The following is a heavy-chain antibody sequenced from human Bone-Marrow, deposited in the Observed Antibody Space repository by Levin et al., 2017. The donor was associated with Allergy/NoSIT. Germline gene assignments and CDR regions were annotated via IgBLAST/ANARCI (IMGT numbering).Heavy chain of an antibody. D-gene: IGHD2-15*01. CDR2: ISYDGSNK. Sequence: GESLKISCAASGFTFSSYGMHWVRQAPGKGLEWVAVISYDGSNKYYADSVKGRFTISRDNSKNTLYLQMNSLRAEDTAVYYCAKDRVKTGFEGVGVAGGGGFDYWGQGTLVTVSS. J-gene: IGHJ4*02. CDR1: GFTFSSYG. V-gene: IGHV3-30*18. CDR3: AKDRVKTGFEGVGVAGGGGFDY.